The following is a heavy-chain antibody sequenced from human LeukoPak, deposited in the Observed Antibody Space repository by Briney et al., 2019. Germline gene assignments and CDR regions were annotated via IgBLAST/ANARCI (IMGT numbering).Heavy chain of an antibody. V-gene: IGHV3-7*01. CDR1: GFTFSSYW. J-gene: IGHJ5*02. D-gene: IGHD1-26*01. CDR3: ASCGVGATNNWFDP. CDR2: IKQDGSEK. Sequence: PGGSLRLSCAASGFTFSSYWMSWVRQAPGKGLEWVANIKQDGSEKYYVDSVKGRFTISRDNAKNSLYLKMNSLRAEDTAVYYCASCGVGATNNWFDPWGQGTLVTVSS.